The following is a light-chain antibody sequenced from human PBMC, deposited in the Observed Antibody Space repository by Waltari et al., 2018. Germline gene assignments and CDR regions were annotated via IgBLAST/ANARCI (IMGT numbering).Light chain of an antibody. Sequence: QSALTQPASVSGSPGQSITISCTGSHSDVGGYNLCSWYRQFPNKAHQLIIYEGTRRPSGVSSRFSASKSGNTASLTISGLQAEDEALYFCSSYARSDNSVLFGGGTQLSVL. J-gene: IGLJ2*01. CDR1: HSDVGGYNL. CDR2: EGT. CDR3: SSYARSDNSVL. V-gene: IGLV2-23*01.